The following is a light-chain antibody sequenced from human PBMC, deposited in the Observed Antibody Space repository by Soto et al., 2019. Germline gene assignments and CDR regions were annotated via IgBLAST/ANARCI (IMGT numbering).Light chain of an antibody. J-gene: IGLJ2*01. CDR3: AAWDDSLSGHVV. CDR2: RNN. V-gene: IGLV1-47*01. CDR1: SSNIGSNY. Sequence: QSVLTQPPSASGTPGQRVTISCSGSSSNIGSNYVYWYQQLPGTAPKLLIYRNNQRPSGVPDRFSGSKSGTSASRAISGLRAEDEAEYYCAAWDDSLSGHVVFGGGTKLTVL.